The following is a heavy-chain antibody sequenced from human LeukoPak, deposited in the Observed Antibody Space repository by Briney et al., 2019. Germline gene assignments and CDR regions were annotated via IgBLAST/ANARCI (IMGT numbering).Heavy chain of an antibody. J-gene: IGHJ4*02. CDR1: GFTFSSYG. D-gene: IGHD3-22*01. Sequence: GGSLRLSCAASGFTFSSYGMNWVRQAPGKGLEWVSSISSSSSYIYYADSVKGRFTISRDNSKNTLYLQMNSLRAEDTAVYYCAKPDYYDSSGYHGYWGQGTLVTVSS. CDR3: AKPDYYDSSGYHGY. CDR2: ISSSSSYI. V-gene: IGHV3-21*04.